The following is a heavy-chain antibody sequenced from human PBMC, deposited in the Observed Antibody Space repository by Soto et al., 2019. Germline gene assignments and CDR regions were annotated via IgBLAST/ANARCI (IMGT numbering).Heavy chain of an antibody. J-gene: IGHJ3*02. CDR2: SSSSSYI. D-gene: IGHD3-22*01. Sequence: SSSSSYIYYADSVKGRFTISRDNAKNSLYLQMNSLRAEDTAVYYCARDLGYYDSSGRRSAFDIWGQGTMVTVSS. V-gene: IGHV3-21*01. CDR3: ARDLGYYDSSGRRSAFDI.